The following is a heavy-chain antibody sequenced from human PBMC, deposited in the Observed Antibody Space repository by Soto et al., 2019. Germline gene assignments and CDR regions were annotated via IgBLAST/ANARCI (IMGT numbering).Heavy chain of an antibody. D-gene: IGHD6-13*01. J-gene: IGHJ3*02. CDR2: IYPGDSDT. V-gene: IGHV5-51*01. CDR1: GGSFTGYW. Sequence: WESLRISCRGAGGSFTGYWIGWVRQMPGKGLEWMGIIYPGDSDTRYSPSFQGQVTISADKSISTAYLQWSSLKASDTAMYYCASHSSSWYEDAFDIWGQGTMVTVSS. CDR3: ASHSSSWYEDAFDI.